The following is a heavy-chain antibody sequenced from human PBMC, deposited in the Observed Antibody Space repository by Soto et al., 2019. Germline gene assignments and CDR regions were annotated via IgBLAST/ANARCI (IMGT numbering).Heavy chain of an antibody. CDR1: GFTFSSYA. CDR3: ARGGILTGYYYYFDY. V-gene: IGHV3-30-3*01. D-gene: IGHD3-9*01. CDR2: ISYDGSNK. Sequence: GGSLRLSCAASGFTFSSYAMHWVRQAPGKGLEWVAVISYDGSNKYYADSVKGRFTISRDNSKNTLYLQMNSLRAEDTAVYYCARGGILTGYYYYFDYWGQGTLVTVSS. J-gene: IGHJ4*02.